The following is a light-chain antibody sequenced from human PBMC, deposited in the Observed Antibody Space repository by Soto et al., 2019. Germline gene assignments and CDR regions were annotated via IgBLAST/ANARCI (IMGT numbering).Light chain of an antibody. J-gene: IGKJ2*01. CDR1: QSISSY. V-gene: IGKV1-39*01. Sequence: DIQMTQSPSSLSASVGDRVTITCRASQSISSYLNGYQQKPGKAPKLLIYAASSLQSGVPSRFSGSGSGTDFTLTISRLQPEDFATYYCQQSYSTPPNTFGQGTKLEIK. CDR3: QQSYSTPPNT. CDR2: AAS.